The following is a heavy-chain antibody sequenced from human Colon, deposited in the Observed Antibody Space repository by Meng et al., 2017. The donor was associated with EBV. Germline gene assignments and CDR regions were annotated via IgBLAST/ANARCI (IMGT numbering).Heavy chain of an antibody. J-gene: IGHJ4*02. V-gene: IGHV4-39*01. D-gene: IGHD3-10*01. Sequence: QRQLQVTGPGLVKPSETLSLTCTVSGGSISSSHYYWGWVRQPPGKGLQWIGTIYHSGSTSYNPSLQSRVTMFVDTSKNQFSLMLTSVTATDTAVYYCARRRGGSGSDCWGQGTLVTVSS. CDR2: IYHSGST. CDR3: ARRRGGSGSDC. CDR1: GGSISSSHYY.